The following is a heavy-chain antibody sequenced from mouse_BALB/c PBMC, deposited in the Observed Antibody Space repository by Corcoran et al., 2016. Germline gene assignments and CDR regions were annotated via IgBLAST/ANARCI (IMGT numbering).Heavy chain of an antibody. V-gene: IGHV1-9*01. D-gene: IGHD2-2*01. CDR1: GYTFSSYW. CDR2: ILPGSGST. Sequence: QVQLQQSGAELMKPGASVKISCKATGYTFSSYWIEWVKQRPGHGLEWIGEILPGSGSTNYNEKFKGKATFTADTSSNTAYIQLSSLTSEDSAVYYCARNYGYDRRWYFDVWGAGTTVTVSS. J-gene: IGHJ1*01. CDR3: ARNYGYDRRWYFDV.